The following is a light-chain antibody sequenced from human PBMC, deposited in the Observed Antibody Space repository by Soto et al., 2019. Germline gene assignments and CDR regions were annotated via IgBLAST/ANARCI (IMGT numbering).Light chain of an antibody. CDR3: SSYTSSSTDV. J-gene: IGLJ1*01. CDR2: DVS. Sequence: QSALTQPASVSGSPGQSITISCTGTSSDVGGYNYVSWYQQHPGKAPKLMIYDVSNRPSGVSNRFSGSESGNTASLTISGLQAEDEADYYCSSYTSSSTDVFGTGTKVTV. V-gene: IGLV2-14*01. CDR1: SSDVGGYNY.